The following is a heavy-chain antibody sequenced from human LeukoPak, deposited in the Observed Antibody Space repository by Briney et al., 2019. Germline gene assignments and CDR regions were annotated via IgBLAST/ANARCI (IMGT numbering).Heavy chain of an antibody. J-gene: IGHJ4*02. CDR1: GGSISSYY. D-gene: IGHD3-22*01. Sequence: PSETLSLTCTVSGGSISSYYWSWIRQPPGEGLEWIGYIYYSGSTNYNPSLKSRVTISVDTSKNQFSLKLSSVTAADTAVYYCARVRYYYDSSGYSYFDYWGQGTLVTVSS. CDR3: ARVRYYYDSSGYSYFDY. CDR2: IYYSGST. V-gene: IGHV4-59*01.